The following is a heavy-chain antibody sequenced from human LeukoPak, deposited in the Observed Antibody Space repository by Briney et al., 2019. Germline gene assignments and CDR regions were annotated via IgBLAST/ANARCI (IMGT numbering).Heavy chain of an antibody. CDR3: AEYSSAPRADAFDI. J-gene: IGHJ3*02. Sequence: SETLSLTCTVSGGSISSSSYYWGWIRQPPGKGLEWIGSIYYSGSTYYNPSLKSRVTISVDTSKNQFSLKLSSVTAADTAVYYCAEYSSAPRADAFDIWGQGTVVTVSS. CDR2: IYYSGST. D-gene: IGHD6-19*01. CDR1: GGSISSSSYY. V-gene: IGHV4-39*01.